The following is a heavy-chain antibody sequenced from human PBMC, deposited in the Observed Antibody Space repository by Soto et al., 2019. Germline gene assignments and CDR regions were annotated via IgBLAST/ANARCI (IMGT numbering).Heavy chain of an antibody. CDR2: IKRKVDGETI. CDR1: GFTFAHFW. V-gene: IGHV3-15*01. CDR3: AADRYSASNTCPGGSDM. J-gene: IGHJ3*02. Sequence: EVQLVESGGDSVEPGGSLRLSCVASGFTFAHFWMTWVRQAPGKGLEWVGRIKRKVDGETIDYAAPVKVRFTISRADSNNTLYLQKHSLNRDDTAVYYCAADRYSASNTCPGGSDMWGQGTMVSVSA. D-gene: IGHD3-9*01.